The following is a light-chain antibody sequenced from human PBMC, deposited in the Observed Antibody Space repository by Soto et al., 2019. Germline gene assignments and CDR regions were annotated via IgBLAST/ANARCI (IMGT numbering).Light chain of an antibody. Sequence: DLQMTQSPSTLSASVGDRVTITCRASQSITIWLAWYQQKPGKAPKLLIFDASSLESGVPSRFSGSGSGTEFTLTISSLQPDDFATYYCQHYNSYSWTFGQGTKVDI. CDR2: DAS. V-gene: IGKV1-5*01. CDR1: QSITIW. J-gene: IGKJ1*01. CDR3: QHYNSYSWT.